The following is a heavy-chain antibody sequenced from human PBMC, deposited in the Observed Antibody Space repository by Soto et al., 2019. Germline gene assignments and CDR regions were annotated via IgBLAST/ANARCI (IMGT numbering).Heavy chain of an antibody. CDR1: GYTFTNYY. CDR3: ARGDGRGISGCYYYYGMDV. V-gene: IGHV1-46*01. CDR2: INPSGGST. J-gene: IGHJ6*02. Sequence: QVQLVQSGAEVKKPGASVKVSCKASGYTFTNYYMHWVRQAPRQGLEWMGIINPSGGSTSYAQKSQRRVTMTSDTSTSTVYMELSSLRAADTAVYYCARGDGRGISGCYYYYGMDVWGHGTTVTVSS. D-gene: IGHD6-25*01.